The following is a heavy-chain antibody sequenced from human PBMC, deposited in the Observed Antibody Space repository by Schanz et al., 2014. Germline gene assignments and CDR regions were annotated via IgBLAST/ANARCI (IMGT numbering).Heavy chain of an antibody. V-gene: IGHV1-69*10. J-gene: IGHJ4*02. Sequence: GPGVKEPGASVKVSCEASRYTFNTYGLNWVRQAPGQGLEWMGWIIPILGIANYAQKFQGRVTITADRSTSTAYMELSSLRSEDTAVYYCARGYGDSPTDFWGQGTLVTVSS. D-gene: IGHD4-17*01. CDR1: RYTFNTYG. CDR3: ARGYGDSPTDF. CDR2: IIPILGIA.